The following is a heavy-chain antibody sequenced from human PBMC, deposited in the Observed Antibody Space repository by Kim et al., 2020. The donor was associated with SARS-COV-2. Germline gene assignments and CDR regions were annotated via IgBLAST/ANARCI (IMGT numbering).Heavy chain of an antibody. CDR3: ARSMITFGGVIVIPEYYFDY. CDR1: GGTFSSYA. V-gene: IGHV1-69*13. Sequence: SVKVSCKASGGTFSSYAISWVRQAPGQGLEWMGGIIPIFGTANYAQKFQGRVTITADESTSTAYMELSSLRSEDTAVYYCARSMITFGGVIVIPEYYFDYWGQGTLVTVSS. J-gene: IGHJ4*02. D-gene: IGHD3-16*02. CDR2: IIPIFGTA.